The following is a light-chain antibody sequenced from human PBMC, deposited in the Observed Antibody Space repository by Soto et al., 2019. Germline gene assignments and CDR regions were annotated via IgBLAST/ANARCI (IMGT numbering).Light chain of an antibody. CDR1: QSLLLGNGYQY. CDR2: LGS. J-gene: IGKJ1*01. CDR3: MQALELPRT. V-gene: IGKV2-28*01. Sequence: EIVLTQSPLSLPVTPGEPASISCRSSQSLLLGNGYQYVDWSVQKPGQSPQLLIYLGSNRASGVPDRFSSSGSGTDFTLRISRVEAEDVGFYYCMQALELPRTFGQGTKVEIK.